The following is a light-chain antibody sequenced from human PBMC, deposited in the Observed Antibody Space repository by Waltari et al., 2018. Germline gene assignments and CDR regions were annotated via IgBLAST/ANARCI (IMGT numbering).Light chain of an antibody. CDR3: QNHERLPAM. Sequence: EIVLTQSPGTLSLSPGERATLSCRTSRNVGTYLAWYQQKPGPAPRLLIYHASSKATGIPDRFSGSGSGTDFRLTISRLEPEDFAVYYCQNHERLPAMFGQGTNVEIK. V-gene: IGKV3-20*01. CDR1: RNVGTY. CDR2: HAS. J-gene: IGKJ1*01.